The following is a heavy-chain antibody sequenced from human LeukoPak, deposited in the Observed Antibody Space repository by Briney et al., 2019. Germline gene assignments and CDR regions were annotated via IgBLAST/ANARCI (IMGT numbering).Heavy chain of an antibody. J-gene: IGHJ4*02. D-gene: IGHD3-10*01. CDR2: ISGSGGST. CDR3: AKDLYREGTSMVRGVIIPMGY. CDR1: GFTFSSYA. V-gene: IGHV3-23*01. Sequence: GGSLRLSCAASGFTFSSYAMSWVRQAPGKGLGWVSAISGSGGSTYYADSVKGRFTISRDNSKNTLYLQMNSLRAEDTAVYYCAKDLYREGTSMVRGVIIPMGYWGQGTLVTVSS.